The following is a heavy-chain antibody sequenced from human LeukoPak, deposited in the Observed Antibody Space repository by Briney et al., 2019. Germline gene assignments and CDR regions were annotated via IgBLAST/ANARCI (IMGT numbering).Heavy chain of an antibody. D-gene: IGHD1-26*01. CDR2: ISAGSGST. CDR3: AIHESSIPY. J-gene: IGHJ4*02. CDR1: GLTFSNYT. V-gene: IGHV3-23*01. Sequence: PGGSLRLSCAASGLTFSNYTMTRVRQAPGNGQEWVSGISAGSGSTYYADSVKGRFTISRDNSKNTLYLQMSSLRAEDTAIYYCAIHESSIPYWGQGTLVTVSS.